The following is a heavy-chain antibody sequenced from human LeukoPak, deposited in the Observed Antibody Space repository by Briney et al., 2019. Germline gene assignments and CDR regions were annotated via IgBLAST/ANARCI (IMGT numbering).Heavy chain of an antibody. D-gene: IGHD6-19*01. V-gene: IGHV4-39*07. CDR2: IYYSGST. CDR3: ASPIAVAGSDAFDI. J-gene: IGHJ3*02. Sequence: SETLSLTCTVSGGSISSSSYYWGWIRQPPGKGLEWIGSIYYSGSTYYNPSLKSRVTISVDTSKNQFSLKLSSVTAADTAVYYCASPIAVAGSDAFDIWGQGTMVTVSS. CDR1: GGSISSSSYY.